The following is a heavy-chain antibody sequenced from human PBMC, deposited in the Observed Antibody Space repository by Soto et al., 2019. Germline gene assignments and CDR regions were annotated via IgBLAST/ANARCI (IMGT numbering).Heavy chain of an antibody. CDR1: GFTFSSYG. CDR2: IWYDGSNK. D-gene: IGHD2-15*01. Sequence: PGGSLRLSCAASGFTFSSYGMHWVRQAPGKGLEWVAVIWYDGSNKYYADSVKGRFTISRDNSKNTLYLQMNSLRAEDTAVYYCARGRYCSGGSCYSPLYFDYWGQGTLVTVSS. J-gene: IGHJ4*02. V-gene: IGHV3-33*01. CDR3: ARGRYCSGGSCYSPLYFDY.